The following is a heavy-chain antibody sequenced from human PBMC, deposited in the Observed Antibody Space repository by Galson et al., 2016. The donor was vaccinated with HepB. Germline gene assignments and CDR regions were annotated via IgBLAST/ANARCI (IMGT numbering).Heavy chain of an antibody. J-gene: IGHJ6*04. D-gene: IGHD3-10*01. CDR2: INNSGST. Sequence: SETLSLTCAVYGGSFSGFYWSWIRQPPGKGLEWIGEINNSGSTYYNPSLKSRVTISVVTSKNQLSLQLSSVTAADAAVYYCARAVRSDVYCYYGMDVWGTGTTVTVSS. CDR1: GGSFSGFY. V-gene: IGHV4-34*01. CDR3: ARAVRSDVYCYYGMDV.